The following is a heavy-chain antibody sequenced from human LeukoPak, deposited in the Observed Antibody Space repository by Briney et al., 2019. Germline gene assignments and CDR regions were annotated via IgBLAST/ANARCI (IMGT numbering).Heavy chain of an antibody. CDR2: IYSGVST. D-gene: IGHD2-2*01. CDR1: GLTVSSNY. Sequence: GGSLRLSCAASGLTVSSNYMSWVRQAPGKGLEWDSVIYSGVSTYYADSVKGRFTIFIDNSKNTLNLQLNSLRAEDTAVYYCARGWGRSPSRITSDIVVVPAAMETPYYYYYYMDVWGKGTTATVSS. J-gene: IGHJ6*03. V-gene: IGHV3-66*02. CDR3: ARGWGRSPSRITSDIVVVPAAMETPYYYYYYMDV.